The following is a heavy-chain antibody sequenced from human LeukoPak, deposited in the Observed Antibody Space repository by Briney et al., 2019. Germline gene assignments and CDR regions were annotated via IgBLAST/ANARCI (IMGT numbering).Heavy chain of an antibody. CDR2: ISTSGNYI. D-gene: IGHD3-22*01. J-gene: IGHJ4*02. CDR3: ARGAYNSGGTLEI. Sequence: GGSLRLSCAASGFTFSSYSMNWVRQAPGKGLEWVSYISTSGNYIYYSDSVKGRFTISRDNAKNSLYLQMHSLKADDTAVYYCARGAYNSGGTLEIWGQGTLVTVSS. CDR1: GFTFSSYS. V-gene: IGHV3-21*01.